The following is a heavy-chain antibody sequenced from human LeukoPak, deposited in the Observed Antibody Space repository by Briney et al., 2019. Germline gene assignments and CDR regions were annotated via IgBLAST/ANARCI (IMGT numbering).Heavy chain of an antibody. CDR3: ARLQTSFTAFDI. V-gene: IGHV4-59*08. Sequence: PSETLSLTCSVYGGSFSSYYWSWIRQPPGKGLEWIGYIYYSGSTNYNPSLKSRVTISVDTSKNQFSLKLSSVTAADTAVYYCARLQTSFTAFDIWGQGTMVTVSS. CDR1: GGSFSSYY. J-gene: IGHJ3*02. CDR2: IYYSGST.